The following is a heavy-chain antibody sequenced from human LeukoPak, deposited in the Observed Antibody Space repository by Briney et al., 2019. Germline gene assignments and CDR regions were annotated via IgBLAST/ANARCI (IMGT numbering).Heavy chain of an antibody. CDR2: IHYSGST. Sequence: SETLSLTCTVSGDSISRYYWSWIRQPPGKGLEWIGYIHYSGSTNNNPSLKSRLTISIDTSKNQFSLKLSSVTAADTAAYYCARNYASGNYFDFYYYNMDVWGQGTTVTVSS. J-gene: IGHJ6*02. CDR3: ARNYASGNYFDFYYYNMDV. D-gene: IGHD3-10*01. V-gene: IGHV4-59*01. CDR1: GDSISRYY.